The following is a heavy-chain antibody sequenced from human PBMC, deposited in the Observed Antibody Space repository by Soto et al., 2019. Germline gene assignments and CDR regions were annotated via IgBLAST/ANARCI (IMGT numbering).Heavy chain of an antibody. CDR2: IYYSGST. V-gene: IGHV4-39*01. Sequence: QLQLQESGPGLVKPSETLSLTCTVSGGSISSSSYYWGWISQPPGKGLEWIGSIYYSGSTYYNPSIKSRVTISGDRSKNQSSLKLSSVTAADTAVYYCARLRGSGSSGWFDPWGQGTLVTVSS. J-gene: IGHJ5*02. CDR1: GGSISSSSYY. D-gene: IGHD6-6*01. CDR3: ARLRGSGSSGWFDP.